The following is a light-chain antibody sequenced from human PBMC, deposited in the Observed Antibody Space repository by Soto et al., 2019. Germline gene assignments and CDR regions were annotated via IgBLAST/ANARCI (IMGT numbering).Light chain of an antibody. J-gene: IGKJ1*01. CDR2: KAS. CDR1: QNVNNW. V-gene: IGKV1-5*03. Sequence: DIQMTQSPSTLSASVGDIINITCRASQNVNNWLAWYQQKPGTAPKLLIRKASNLENGVPSRFSGSGSGTEFTLTINSLQPDDFATYYCQQYNTYSWTFGQGTKVEIK. CDR3: QQYNTYSWT.